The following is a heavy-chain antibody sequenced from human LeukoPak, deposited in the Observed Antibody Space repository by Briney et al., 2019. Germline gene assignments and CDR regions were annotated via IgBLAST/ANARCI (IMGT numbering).Heavy chain of an antibody. Sequence: GGSLRLSCAASGFTFSDYAMHWVRQAPGKGLEWVAVISKDGSDKYYPGSVRGRFTISRDNSKNTIFLQMDSLRAEDTAIYYCARDYWWNYDYWGQGTLVTVSP. CDR2: ISKDGSDK. V-gene: IGHV3-30-3*01. CDR3: ARDYWWNYDY. CDR1: GFTFSDYA. J-gene: IGHJ4*02. D-gene: IGHD1-7*01.